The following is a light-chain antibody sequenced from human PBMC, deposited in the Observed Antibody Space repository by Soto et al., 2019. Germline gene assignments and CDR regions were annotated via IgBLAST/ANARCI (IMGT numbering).Light chain of an antibody. V-gene: IGLV2-14*03. CDR3: CSYTSIGTLV. CDR2: DVS. J-gene: IGLJ1*01. Sequence: QSVLTQPASVSGSPGQSITMSCTGTSSDVGGYNYVSWYQQHPGKAPKFIIYDVSNRPSGVSNRFSGSKSGNTASLTFSGLQAEDEADYYCCSYTSIGTLVFGTGTKLTVL. CDR1: SSDVGGYNY.